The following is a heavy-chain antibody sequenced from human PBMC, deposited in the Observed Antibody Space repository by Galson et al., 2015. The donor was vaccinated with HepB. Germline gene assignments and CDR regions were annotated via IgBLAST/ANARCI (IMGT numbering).Heavy chain of an antibody. V-gene: IGHV4-34*01. CDR3: ARGEDY. CDR1: GGSFSGYY. Sequence: LSLTCAVYGGSFSGYYWSWIRQPPGKGLEWIGEINHSGSTNYNPSLKSRVTISVDTSKNQFSLKLSSVTAADTAVYYCARGEDYWGQGTLVTVSS. CDR2: INHSGST. J-gene: IGHJ4*02.